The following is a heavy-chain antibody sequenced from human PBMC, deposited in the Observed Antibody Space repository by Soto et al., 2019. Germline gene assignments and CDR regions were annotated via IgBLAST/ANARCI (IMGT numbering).Heavy chain of an antibody. CDR3: ARDRGSDYVWGSYRSDAFDI. CDR1: GYTFTGYY. D-gene: IGHD3-16*02. J-gene: IGHJ3*02. CDR2: INPNSGGT. V-gene: IGHV1-2*04. Sequence: GASVKVSCKASGYTFTGYYMHWVRPAPGQGLEWMGWINPNSGGTNYAQKFQGWVTMTRDTSISTAYMELSRLRSDDTAVYYCARDRGSDYVWGSYRSDAFDIWGQGTMVTVSS.